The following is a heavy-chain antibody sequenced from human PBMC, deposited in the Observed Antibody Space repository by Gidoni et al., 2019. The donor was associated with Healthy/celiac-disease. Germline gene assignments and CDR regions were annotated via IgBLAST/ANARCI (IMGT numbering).Heavy chain of an antibody. CDR1: GFPFDDYA. CDR3: AKDMRATIPSHYFDY. V-gene: IGHV3-9*01. J-gene: IGHJ4*02. CDR2: ISGNSGSI. D-gene: IGHD5-12*01. Sequence: EVQLVESGGGLVQPGRSLRLSCAASGFPFDDYAMHWVRQAPGKGLEWVSGISGNSGSIGYADSVKGRFTISRDNAKNSLYLQMNSLRAEDTALYYCAKDMRATIPSHYFDYWGQGTLVTVSS.